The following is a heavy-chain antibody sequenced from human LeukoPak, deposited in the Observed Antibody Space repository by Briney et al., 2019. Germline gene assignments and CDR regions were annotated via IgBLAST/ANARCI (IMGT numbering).Heavy chain of an antibody. CDR2: IVPIFGTA. Sequence: GASVKVSCKASGGTFSSYAISWVRQAPGQGLEWMGGIVPIFGTANYAQKFQGRVTITADESTSTAYMELSSLRSEDTAVYYCARLEGSYYLDDAFDIWGQGTMVTVSS. J-gene: IGHJ3*02. V-gene: IGHV1-69*13. CDR3: ARLEGSYYLDDAFDI. CDR1: GGTFSSYA. D-gene: IGHD1-26*01.